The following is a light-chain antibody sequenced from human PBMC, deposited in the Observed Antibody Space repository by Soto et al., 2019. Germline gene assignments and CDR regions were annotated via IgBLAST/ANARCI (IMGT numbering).Light chain of an antibody. Sequence: DIVMTQSPDSLAVSLGERATINCKSSQSVLYSSNNKNYLAWYQQKPGQPPKLLIYWASTRESGVPDRFSGSGCGTDFTLTISSLQAEDVAIYYCQQYYTGFTFGPGTKVDIK. CDR1: QSVLYSSNNKNY. J-gene: IGKJ3*01. CDR2: WAS. CDR3: QQYYTGFT. V-gene: IGKV4-1*01.